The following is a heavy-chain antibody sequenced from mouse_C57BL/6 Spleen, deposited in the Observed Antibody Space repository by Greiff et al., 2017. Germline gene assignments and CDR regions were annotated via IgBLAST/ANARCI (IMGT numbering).Heavy chain of an antibody. V-gene: IGHV1-55*01. D-gene: IGHD2-4*01. J-gene: IGHJ3*01. CDR3: ARSGLRRAWFAY. CDR2: IYPGSGST. CDR1: GYTFTSYW. Sequence: QVQLKQPGAELVKPGASVKMSCKASGYTFTSYWITWVKQRPGQGLEWIGDIYPGSGSTNYNEKFKSKATLTVDTSSSTAYMQLSSLTSEDSAVYYCARSGLRRAWFAYWGQGTLVTVSA.